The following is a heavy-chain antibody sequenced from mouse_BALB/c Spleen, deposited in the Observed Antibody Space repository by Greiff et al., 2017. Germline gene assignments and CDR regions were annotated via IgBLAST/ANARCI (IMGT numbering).Heavy chain of an antibody. CDR1: GYSITSDYA. V-gene: IGHV3-2*02. CDR3: ARVEGTWFAY. CDR2: ISYSGST. Sequence: EVKLMESGPGLVKPSQSLSLTCTVTGYSITSDYAWNWIRQFPGNKLEWMGYISYSGSTSYNPSLKSRISITRDTSKNQFFLQLNSVTTEDTATYYCARVEGTWFAYWGQGTLVTVSA. J-gene: IGHJ3*01.